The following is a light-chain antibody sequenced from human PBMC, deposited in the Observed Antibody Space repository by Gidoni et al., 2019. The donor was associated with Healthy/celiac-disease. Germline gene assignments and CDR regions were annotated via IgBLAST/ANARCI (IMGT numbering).Light chain of an antibody. J-gene: IGKJ2*01. Sequence: IQMTQSPSTLSASVGDRVTITCRASQSISSWLAWYQQKPGKAPKLRIYKASSLESGVPSRFSGSGSGTEFTLTISSLQPDDFATYYCQQYNSYSSFGQGTKLEIK. CDR2: KAS. V-gene: IGKV1-5*03. CDR3: QQYNSYSS. CDR1: QSISSW.